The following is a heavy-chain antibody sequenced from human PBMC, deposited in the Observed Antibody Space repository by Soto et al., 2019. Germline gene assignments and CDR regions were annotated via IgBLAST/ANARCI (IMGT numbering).Heavy chain of an antibody. CDR3: ARESEDLTSNFDY. V-gene: IGHV3-21*01. CDR2: ISSTTNYI. CDR1: GFTFTRSS. J-gene: IGHJ4*02. Sequence: EVQLVESGGGLVKPGGSLRLSCAASGFTFTRSSMNWVRQAPGKGLEWVSSISSTTNYIYYGDSMKGRFTISRDNANKSLYLEMNGLRAEDTAVYYCARESEDLTSNFDYWGQGTLVTVS.